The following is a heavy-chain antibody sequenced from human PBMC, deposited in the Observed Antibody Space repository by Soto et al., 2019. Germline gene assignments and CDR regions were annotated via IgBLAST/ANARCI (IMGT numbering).Heavy chain of an antibody. J-gene: IGHJ6*02. Sequence: PGGSLRLSCAASGFTFSSYGMHWVRQAPGKGLEWVAVIWYDGSNKYYADSVKGRFTISRDNSKNTLYLQMNSLRAEDTAVYYCPRDPYYYGSGSYSRYGMDVWGQGTTVTVSS. CDR3: PRDPYYYGSGSYSRYGMDV. D-gene: IGHD3-10*01. CDR2: IWYDGSNK. CDR1: GFTFSSYG. V-gene: IGHV3-33*01.